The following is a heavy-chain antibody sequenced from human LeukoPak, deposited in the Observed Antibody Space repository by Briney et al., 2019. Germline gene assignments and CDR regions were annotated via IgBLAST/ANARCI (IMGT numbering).Heavy chain of an antibody. D-gene: IGHD3-10*01. CDR2: ISGSGGST. CDR3: ANSYYYGSGSYSPDY. Sequence: GGSLRLSCAASGFSFSSYAMSWVRQAPGKGLEWVSAISGSGGSTYYADSVKGRFTISRDNSKNTLYLQMNSLRAEDTAVYYCANSYYYGSGSYSPDYWGQGTLVTVSS. CDR1: GFSFSSYA. V-gene: IGHV3-23*01. J-gene: IGHJ4*02.